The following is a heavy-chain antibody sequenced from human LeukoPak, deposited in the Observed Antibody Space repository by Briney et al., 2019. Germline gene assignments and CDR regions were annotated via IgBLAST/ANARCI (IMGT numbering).Heavy chain of an antibody. CDR1: GFTFSSYS. CDR2: ISSSSSYI. V-gene: IGHV3-21*01. CDR3: ARDRIAARPNWFDP. Sequence: GGSLRLSCAASGFTFSSYSMNWVRQAPGKGLEWVSSISSSSSYIYYADSVKGRLTISRDNAKNSLYLQMNSLRAEDTAVYYCARDRIAARPNWFDPWGQGTLVTVSS. J-gene: IGHJ5*02. D-gene: IGHD6-6*01.